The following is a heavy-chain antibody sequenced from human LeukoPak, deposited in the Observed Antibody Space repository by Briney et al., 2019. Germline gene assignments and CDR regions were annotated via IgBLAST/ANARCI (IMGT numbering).Heavy chain of an antibody. CDR2: IWYDGSNK. CDR1: GFTFSSYG. J-gene: IGHJ4*02. Sequence: ESGGSLRLSCAASGFTFSSYGMPWVRQAPGKGLEWVAVIWYDGSNKYYADAVKGRFTIYRDNSKNTLYLQMNSLRAEDTAVYYCAGGGVYSSSWIDYWGQGTLVTVSS. CDR3: AGGGVYSSSWIDY. D-gene: IGHD6-13*01. V-gene: IGHV3-33*01.